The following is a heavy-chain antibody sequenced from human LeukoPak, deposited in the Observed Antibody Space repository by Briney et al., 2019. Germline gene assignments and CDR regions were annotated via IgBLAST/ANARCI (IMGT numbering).Heavy chain of an antibody. CDR2: ISAYNGNT. CDR3: AREGSRKSHYYGSGSDKYYYYYGMDV. D-gene: IGHD3-10*01. Sequence: ASVKVSCKASGYTFTSYGISWVRQAPGQGLEWMGLISAYNGNTNYAQKLQGRVTMTTDTSTSTAYMELRSLRSDDTAVYYCAREGSRKSHYYGSGSDKYYYYYGMDVWSQGTTVTVSS. J-gene: IGHJ6*02. CDR1: GYTFTSYG. V-gene: IGHV1-18*01.